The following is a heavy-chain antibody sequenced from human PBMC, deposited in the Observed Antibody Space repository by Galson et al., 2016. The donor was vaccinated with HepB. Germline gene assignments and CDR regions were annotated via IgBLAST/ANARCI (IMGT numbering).Heavy chain of an antibody. J-gene: IGHJ3*01. CDR2: TAFDGGNK. V-gene: IGHV3-30*03. CDR3: AADTGSDYESFGGFNL. Sequence: SLRLSCAASGFTFSNHGMTWVRQAPGKGLEWVAVTAFDGGNKHYAEPVKGRFTISRDNSKDTLFLQMNRLRHEDTAVYYCAADTGSDYESFGGFNLWGQGTMVTVSS. CDR1: GFTFSNHG. D-gene: IGHD5-12*01.